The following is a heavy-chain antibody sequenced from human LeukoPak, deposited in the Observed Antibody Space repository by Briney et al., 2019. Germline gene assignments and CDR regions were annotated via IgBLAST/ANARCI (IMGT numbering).Heavy chain of an antibody. V-gene: IGHV3-30-3*01. Sequence: GGSLRLSCAASGFTFSSYAMHWVRQAPGKGLEWVAVISYDGSNKYYADSVKGRFTISRDNAKNSLYLQMNSLRAEDTAVYYCARDLVGYDFWSGYYTDWFDYWGQGTLVTVSS. CDR1: GFTFSSYA. D-gene: IGHD3-3*01. CDR2: ISYDGSNK. CDR3: ARDLVGYDFWSGYYTDWFDY. J-gene: IGHJ4*02.